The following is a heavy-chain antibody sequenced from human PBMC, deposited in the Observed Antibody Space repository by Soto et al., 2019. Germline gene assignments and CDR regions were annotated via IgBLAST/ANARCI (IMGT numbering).Heavy chain of an antibody. CDR2: IYHSGST. CDR3: AGSSSWYGGSWFDP. V-gene: IGHV4-4*02. J-gene: IGHJ5*02. CDR1: VGSISISNW. D-gene: IGHD6-13*01. Sequence: PSESLSLTCSVSVGSISISNWWSVVRQRPGKGLEWIGEIYHSGSTNYNPSLKSRVTISVDKSKNQFSLKLSSVTAADTAVYYCAGSSSWYGGSWFDPWGQGTLVTVSS.